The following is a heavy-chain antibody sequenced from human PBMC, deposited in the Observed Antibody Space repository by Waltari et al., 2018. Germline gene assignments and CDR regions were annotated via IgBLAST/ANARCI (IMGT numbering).Heavy chain of an antibody. CDR3: ARRKTARHYYYYGMDV. CDR2: IKQDGSEK. CDR1: GFTFSSYW. D-gene: IGHD6-6*01. J-gene: IGHJ6*02. V-gene: IGHV3-7*01. Sequence: EVQLVESGGGLVQPGGSLRLSCAASGFTFSSYWMSWASKAPGKGLEWVANIKQDGSEKYYVDSVKGRFTISRDNAKNSLYLQMNSLRAEDTAVYYCARRKTARHYYYYGMDVWGQGTTVTVSS.